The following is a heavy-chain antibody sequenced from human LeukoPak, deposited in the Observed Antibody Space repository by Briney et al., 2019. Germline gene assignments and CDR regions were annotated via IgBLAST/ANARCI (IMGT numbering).Heavy chain of an antibody. CDR2: IYYSGST. CDR1: GYSISSGYY. D-gene: IGHD2/OR15-2a*01. Sequence: SETLSLTCIVSGYSISSGYYWGWIRQPPGKGLEWIGYIYYSGSTNYNPSLKSRVTISVDTSKNQFSLQLNSVTPEDTAVYYCARSNSDFNFFDFWGQGTMVTVSS. V-gene: IGHV4-38-2*02. CDR3: ARSNSDFNFFDF. J-gene: IGHJ3*01.